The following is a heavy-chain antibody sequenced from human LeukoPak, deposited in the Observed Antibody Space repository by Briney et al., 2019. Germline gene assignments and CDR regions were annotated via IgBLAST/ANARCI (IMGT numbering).Heavy chain of an antibody. CDR3: ARVPSPTYGSGSHDTDF. CDR1: GISFSGFE. Sequence: GGSLRLSCVASGISFSGFEMNWVCQAPGKGPEWVSHISASGSTTFHADSVKGRFTISRDDATNSLYLQMNSLRAEDTAIYSCARVPSPTYGSGSHDTDFWGQGTLVTVSS. J-gene: IGHJ4*02. D-gene: IGHD3-10*01. V-gene: IGHV3-48*03. CDR2: ISASGSTT.